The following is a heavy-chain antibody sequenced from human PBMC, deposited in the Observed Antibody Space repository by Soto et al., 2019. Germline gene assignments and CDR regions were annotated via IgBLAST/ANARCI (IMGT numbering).Heavy chain of an antibody. Sequence: EVQMVESGGGLVQPGGSLRLSCAASGFTFSRYFMNWVRQAPGKGLEWVAIIKGGGSEKVYVESVRGRFTISRDNANNSLYLQIDRLRAEDTAIYYCAGGSGYLIDHWGQGTQVTISS. V-gene: IGHV3-7*03. CDR2: IKGGGSEK. D-gene: IGHD3-22*01. CDR1: GFTFSRYF. CDR3: AGGSGYLIDH. J-gene: IGHJ4*02.